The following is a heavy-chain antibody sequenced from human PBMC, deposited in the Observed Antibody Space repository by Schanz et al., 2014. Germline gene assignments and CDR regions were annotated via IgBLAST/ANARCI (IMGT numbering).Heavy chain of an antibody. Sequence: EEQVVESGGGLVQPGGSLRLSCAASGFTFSSYAMSWVRQAPGKGLEWVSGISDNGISTYYADSVKGRFTIARDNSKNTLFLQMSSLRAEDTAVYYCARDGDFDYWGQGTLVTVSS. CDR3: ARDGDFDY. CDR1: GFTFSSYA. CDR2: ISDNGIST. J-gene: IGHJ4*02. V-gene: IGHV3-23*04.